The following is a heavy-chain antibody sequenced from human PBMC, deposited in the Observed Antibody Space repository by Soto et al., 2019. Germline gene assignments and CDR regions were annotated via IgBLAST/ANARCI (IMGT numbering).Heavy chain of an antibody. CDR2: ISAYNGNT. CDR1: GYTFTSYG. V-gene: IGHV1-18*04. J-gene: IGHJ5*02. D-gene: IGHD3-22*01. Sequence: QVQLVQSGAEVKKPGASVKVSCKASGYTFTSYGISWVRQAPGQGLELMGWISAYNGNTNYAQKLQGRVTMTTDTSTSTAYMELRSLRSDDTAVYYCARADYYDSSGYYWFDPWGQGTLVTVSS. CDR3: ARADYYDSSGYYWFDP.